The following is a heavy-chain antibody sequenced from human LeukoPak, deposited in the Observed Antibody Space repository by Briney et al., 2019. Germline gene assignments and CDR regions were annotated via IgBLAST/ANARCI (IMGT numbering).Heavy chain of an antibody. V-gene: IGHV1-46*01. Sequence: GASVKVSCKASGYTFTSYYMHWVRQAPREGLEWMGIINPSGGSTSYAQTFQGRVTMTRDTSTSTVYMELSSLRSEDTAVYYCARAGYCSSTSCYLPLGDYWGQGTLVTVSS. CDR2: INPSGGST. CDR1: GYTFTSYY. J-gene: IGHJ4*02. D-gene: IGHD2-2*03. CDR3: ARAGYCSSTSCYLPLGDY.